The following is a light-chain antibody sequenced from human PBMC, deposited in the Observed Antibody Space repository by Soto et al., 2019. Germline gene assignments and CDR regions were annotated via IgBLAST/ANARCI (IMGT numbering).Light chain of an antibody. J-gene: IGKJ4*01. CDR2: DAS. Sequence: EVVLTQSPASLSLSPGDRATLSCRADQSVSDYLAWYQQKPGQPPRLLFFDASSRATGVPHRFSAGGSGTDFTLIISSLQPEDFAVYYCQQRVNWPPTFGGGNKVEI. CDR3: QQRVNWPPT. V-gene: IGKV3-11*01. CDR1: QSVSDY.